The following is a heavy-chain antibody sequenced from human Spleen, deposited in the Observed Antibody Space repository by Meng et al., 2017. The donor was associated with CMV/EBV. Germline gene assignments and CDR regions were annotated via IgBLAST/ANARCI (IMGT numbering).Heavy chain of an antibody. J-gene: IGHJ4*02. CDR2: INHSGST. CDR3: ARERRGIQLWLKPSRFDY. CDR1: GSFSGYY. Sequence: GSFSGYYWSWIRQPPGKGLEWIGEINHSGSTNYNPSLKSRVTISVDTSKNQFSLKLSSVTAADTAVYYCARERRGIQLWLKPSRFDYWGQGTLVTVSS. D-gene: IGHD5-18*01. V-gene: IGHV4-34*01.